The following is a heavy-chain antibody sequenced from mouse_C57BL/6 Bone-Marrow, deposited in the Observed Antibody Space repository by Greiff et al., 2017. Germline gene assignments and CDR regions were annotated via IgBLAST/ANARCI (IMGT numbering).Heavy chain of an antibody. CDR3: ARIFLPDYYGSTYGGYWYFDV. D-gene: IGHD1-1*01. V-gene: IGHV8-8*01. Sequence: QVTLKVCGPGILQPSQTLSLTCSFSGFSLSTFGMGVGWIRQPSGKGLEWLAHIWWDDDKYYNPALKSRLTISKDTSTNQVFLKIANVDTADTATYYCARIFLPDYYGSTYGGYWYFDVWGTGTTVTVSS. CDR2: IWWDDDK. J-gene: IGHJ1*03. CDR1: GFSLSTFGMG.